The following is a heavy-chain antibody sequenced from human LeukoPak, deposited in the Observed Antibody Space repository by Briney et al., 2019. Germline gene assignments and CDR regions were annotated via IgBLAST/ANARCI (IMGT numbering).Heavy chain of an antibody. CDR1: GGSISSYY. CDR2: IYYSGST. CDR3: ARDMEDRHGSGKGTMVRGNRDY. J-gene: IGHJ4*02. Sequence: PSETLSLTCTVSGGSISSYYWSWIRQPPGKGLEWIGYIYYSGSTNYNPSLKSRVTISVDTSKNQFSLKLSSVTAADTAVYYCARDMEDRHGSGKGTMVRGNRDYWGQGTLVTVSS. D-gene: IGHD3-10*01. V-gene: IGHV4-59*12.